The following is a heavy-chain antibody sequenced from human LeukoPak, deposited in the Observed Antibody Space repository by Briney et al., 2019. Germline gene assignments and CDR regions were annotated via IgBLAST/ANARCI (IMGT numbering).Heavy chain of an antibody. CDR3: AREETSSSPDHYYYYYYMDV. CDR1: GGSISSYY. V-gene: IGHV4-4*07. Sequence: SSETLSLTCTVSGGSISSYYWSWIRQPAGKGLEWIGRIYTSGSTNYNPFLKSRVTMSVDTSKNQFSLKLSSVTAADTAVYYCAREETSSSPDHYYYYYYMDVWGKGTTVTVSS. D-gene: IGHD6-6*01. CDR2: IYTSGST. J-gene: IGHJ6*03.